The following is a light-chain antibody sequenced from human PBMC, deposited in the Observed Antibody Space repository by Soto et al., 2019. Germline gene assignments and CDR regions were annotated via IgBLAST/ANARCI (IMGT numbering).Light chain of an antibody. CDR2: DVS. CDR3: CSYAGSYTYV. Sequence: QSVLTQPRSVSGSPGQSVTISCTETISDVGGYNYVSWYQQHPGKAPKLMIYDVSKRPSGVPDRFSGSKSGNTASLTISGLQAEDEADYYCCSYAGSYTYVFGTGTKVTVL. V-gene: IGLV2-11*01. CDR1: ISDVGGYNY. J-gene: IGLJ1*01.